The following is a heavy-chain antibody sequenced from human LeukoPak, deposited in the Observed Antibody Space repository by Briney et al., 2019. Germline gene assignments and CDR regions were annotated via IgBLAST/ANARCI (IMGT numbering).Heavy chain of an antibody. CDR2: IYPGDSDT. J-gene: IGHJ5*02. D-gene: IGHD2-15*01. Sequence: GESLKISCKGPGYSFTSYWIGWVRQMPGKGLEWMGIIYPGDSDTRYSPSFQGQVTISADKSISTAYLQWSSLKASDTAMYYCARLRLTGAVVVAATPVNWFDPWGQGTLVTVSS. CDR1: GYSFTSYW. V-gene: IGHV5-51*01. CDR3: ARLRLTGAVVVAATPVNWFDP.